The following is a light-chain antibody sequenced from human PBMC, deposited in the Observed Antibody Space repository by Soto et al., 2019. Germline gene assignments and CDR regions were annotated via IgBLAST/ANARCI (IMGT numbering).Light chain of an antibody. J-gene: IGKJ1*01. CDR2: DTS. V-gene: IGKV3-20*01. CDR1: QSVSSTY. Sequence: EIVLTQSPATLSFSPGERATLSCRASQSVSSTYLAWYQQKPGQAPRPLIYDTSRRATGIPDRFSGSGSGTDFSLTISRLEPEDFAVYYCQQFAGSPWTFGQGTKVDI. CDR3: QQFAGSPWT.